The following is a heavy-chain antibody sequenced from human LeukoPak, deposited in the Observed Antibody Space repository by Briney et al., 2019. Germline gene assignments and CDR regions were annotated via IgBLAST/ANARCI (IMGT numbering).Heavy chain of an antibody. Sequence: SETLSLTCTVSGGSISSHYWSWIRQPPGKGLEWIGYIYYTGSTKYIPSLKSRVAMSVDTSRNQFSLKLSSVTAADTAVYYCARGRRDGYNPDAFDIWGQGTVVRVSS. CDR3: ARGRRDGYNPDAFDI. D-gene: IGHD5-24*01. V-gene: IGHV4-59*11. J-gene: IGHJ3*02. CDR1: GGSISSHY. CDR2: IYYTGST.